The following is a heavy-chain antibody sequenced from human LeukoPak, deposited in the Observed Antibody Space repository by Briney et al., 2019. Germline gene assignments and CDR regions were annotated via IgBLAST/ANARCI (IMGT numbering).Heavy chain of an antibody. J-gene: IGHJ4*02. D-gene: IGHD4-17*01. V-gene: IGHV3-21*01. CDR1: GFTFNIYG. Sequence: PGGSLRLSCAASGFTFNIYGMTWVRQAPGKGLEWVSSIGSSSENIYYADSVRGRFTISRDNAKNSLFLQMSSLRAEDTAVYYCARWTTLTTKALDYWGQGTLVTVS. CDR2: IGSSSENI. CDR3: ARWTTLTTKALDY.